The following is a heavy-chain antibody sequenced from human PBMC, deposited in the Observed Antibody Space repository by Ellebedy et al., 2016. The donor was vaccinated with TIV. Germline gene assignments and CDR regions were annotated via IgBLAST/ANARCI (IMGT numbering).Heavy chain of an antibody. Sequence: SETLSLXXTVSGGSISSYYWSWIRQPPGKGLEWIGYIYYSGSTNYNPSLKSRVTISVDTSKNQFSLKLSSVTAADTAVYYCARARLDWNWFDPWGQGTLATVSS. CDR1: GGSISSYY. D-gene: IGHD3-9*01. V-gene: IGHV4-59*01. CDR3: ARARLDWNWFDP. CDR2: IYYSGST. J-gene: IGHJ5*02.